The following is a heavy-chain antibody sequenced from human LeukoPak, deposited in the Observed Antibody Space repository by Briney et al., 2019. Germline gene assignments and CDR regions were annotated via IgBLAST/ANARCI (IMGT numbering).Heavy chain of an antibody. CDR3: AKSPTVPSLPGIFDY. CDR1: GGSISSYY. CDR2: IYYSGST. J-gene: IGHJ4*02. D-gene: IGHD4-17*01. V-gene: IGHV4-59*01. Sequence: SETLSLTCTVSGGSISSYYWSRIRQPPGKGLEWIGYIYYSGSTNYNPSLKSRVTISVDTSKNQFSLRLSSVTAADTAVYYCAKSPTVPSLPGIFDYWGQGTLVTVSS.